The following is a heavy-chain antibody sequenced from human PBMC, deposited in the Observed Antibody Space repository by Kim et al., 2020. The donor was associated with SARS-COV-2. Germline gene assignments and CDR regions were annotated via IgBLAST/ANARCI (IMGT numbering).Heavy chain of an antibody. V-gene: IGHV1-24*01. CDR3: ATSFALVPAAWGDY. CDR1: GYTLIELS. D-gene: IGHD2-2*01. J-gene: IGHJ4*02. Sequence: ASVKVSCKVSGYTLIELSMHWVRQAPGKGLEWMGGFDPEDGETIYAQKFQGRVTMTGDTSTDTAYMELSSLRSEDTAVYYCATSFALVPAAWGDYWGQGTLVTVSS. CDR2: FDPEDGET.